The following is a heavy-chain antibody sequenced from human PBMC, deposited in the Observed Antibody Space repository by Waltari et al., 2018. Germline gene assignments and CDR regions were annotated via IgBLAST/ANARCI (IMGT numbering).Heavy chain of an antibody. CDR3: AKIAGRNWLTRIDY. CDR2: ISVSGGST. CDR1: GFTFSSYA. J-gene: IGHJ4*02. D-gene: IGHD1-20*01. Sequence: EVQLLESGGGLVQPGGSLRLSCAASGFTFSSYAMSWVRQAPGKGRGLVSGISVSGGSTYYADSVKGLFTISRDNSKNTLYLQRNSLRGEDTAVYYCAKIAGRNWLTRIDYWGQGTLVTVSS. V-gene: IGHV3-23*01.